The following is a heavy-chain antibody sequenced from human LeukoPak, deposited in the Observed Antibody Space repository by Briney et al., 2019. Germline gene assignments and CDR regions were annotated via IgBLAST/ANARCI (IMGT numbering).Heavy chain of an antibody. V-gene: IGHV4-38-2*02. J-gene: IGHJ3*02. CDR3: ARGRDELLFPGHDAFDI. CDR1: GYSISSGYY. Sequence: SETLSLTCTVSGYSISSGYYWGWIRQPPGKGLEWIGSIYHSGSTYYNPSLKSLGTISVDTSKNQFSLKLSSVTAADTAVYYCARGRDELLFPGHDAFDIWGQGTMVTVSS. CDR2: IYHSGST. D-gene: IGHD2-21*02.